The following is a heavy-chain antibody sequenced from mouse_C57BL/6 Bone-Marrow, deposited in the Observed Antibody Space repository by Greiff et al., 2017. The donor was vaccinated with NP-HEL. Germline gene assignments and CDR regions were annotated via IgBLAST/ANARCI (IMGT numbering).Heavy chain of an antibody. CDR3: ARITTVVATDWYFDV. J-gene: IGHJ1*03. CDR1: EYEFPSHD. D-gene: IGHD1-1*01. CDR2: INSDGGST. V-gene: IGHV5-2*01. Sequence: EVNLVESGGGLVQPGESLKLSCESNEYEFPSHDMSWVRKTPEKRLELVAAINSDGGSTYYPDTMERRFIISRDNTKKTLYLQMSSLRSEDTALYYCARITTVVATDWYFDVWGTGTTVTVSS.